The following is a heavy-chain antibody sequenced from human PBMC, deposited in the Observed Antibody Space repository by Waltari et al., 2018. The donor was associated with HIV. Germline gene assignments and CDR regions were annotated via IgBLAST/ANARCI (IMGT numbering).Heavy chain of an antibody. CDR2: IYPDDSDT. J-gene: IGHJ6*02. V-gene: IGHV5-51*01. Sequence: EVQLVQSGAEVKKPGESLKISCKGSGYSFSTYWIGWVRQMPGKGLEWMGIIYPDDSDTRYSPSFQGQVTISADKSISTAYLQWSSLKASDTAMYYCASSPRRIAHYYGLDVWGQGTTVTVSS. D-gene: IGHD2-21*01. CDR3: ASSPRRIAHYYGLDV. CDR1: GYSFSTYW.